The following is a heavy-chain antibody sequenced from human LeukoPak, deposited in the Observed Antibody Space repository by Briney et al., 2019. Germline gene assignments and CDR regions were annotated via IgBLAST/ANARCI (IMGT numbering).Heavy chain of an antibody. CDR2: IYYSGST. CDR3: AGSYYGSGSSTGYDY. D-gene: IGHD3-10*01. V-gene: IGHV4-59*08. J-gene: IGHJ4*02. CDR1: GGSISSYY. Sequence: SETLSLTCTVSGGSISSYYWSWIRQPPGKGLEWIGYIYYSGSTNYNPSLKSRVTISVDTSKNQFPLKLSSVTAADTAVYYCAGSYYGSGSSTGYDYWGQGTLVTVSS.